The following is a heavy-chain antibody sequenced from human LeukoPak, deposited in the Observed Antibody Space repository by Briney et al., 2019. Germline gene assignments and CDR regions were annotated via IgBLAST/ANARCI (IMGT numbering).Heavy chain of an antibody. D-gene: IGHD3-22*01. CDR3: ARAPSYYYDSSGYYYN. CDR2: ISSSSSYI. Sequence: GGSLRLSCAASGFTFSSYSMNWVRQAPGKGLEWVSSISSSSSYIYYADSVKGRLTISRDNAKNSLYLQMNSLRAEDTAVYYCARAPSYYYDSSGYYYNWGQGTLVTVSS. CDR1: GFTFSSYS. J-gene: IGHJ4*02. V-gene: IGHV3-21*01.